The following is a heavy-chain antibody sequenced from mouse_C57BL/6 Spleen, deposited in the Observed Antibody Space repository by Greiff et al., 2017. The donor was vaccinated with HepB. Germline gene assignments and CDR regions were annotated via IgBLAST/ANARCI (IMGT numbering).Heavy chain of an antibody. CDR1: GFNIKDDY. J-gene: IGHJ4*01. D-gene: IGHD2-5*01. CDR2: IDPENGDT. V-gene: IGHV14-4*01. Sequence: VQLKQSGAELVRPGASVKLSCTASGFNIKDDYMHWVKQRPEQGLEWIGWIDPENGDTEYASKFQGKATITADTSSNTAYLQLSSLTSEDTAVYYCTSYSNYDAMDYWGQGTSVTVSS. CDR3: TSYSNYDAMDY.